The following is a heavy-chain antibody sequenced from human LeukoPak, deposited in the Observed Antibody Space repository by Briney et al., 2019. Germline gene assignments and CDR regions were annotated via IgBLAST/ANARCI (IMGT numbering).Heavy chain of an antibody. CDR2: IYPGDSDT. J-gene: IGHJ4*02. V-gene: IGHV5-51*01. D-gene: IGHD6-19*01. Sequence: GEFLKISCKGSGYSFTSYWIGWVRQMPGKGLEWMGIIYPGDSDTRYSPSFQGQVTISADKSISTAYLQWSSLKASDTAMYYCARTIYSGWYFGNKDFDYWGQGTLVTVPS. CDR1: GYSFTSYW. CDR3: ARTIYSGWYFGNKDFDY.